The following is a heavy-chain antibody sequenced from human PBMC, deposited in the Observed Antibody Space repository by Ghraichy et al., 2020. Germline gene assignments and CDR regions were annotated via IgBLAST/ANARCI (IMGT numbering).Heavy chain of an antibody. CDR3: ARDPGLTTGPDV. CDR2: IYNAAAGGDA. Sequence: GGSLRLSCAASGFTVSSDHMYWVRQAPGKGLEWVSVIYNAAAGGDAHHADSLKGRFTISRDNSKNTLYLQMNSLTTAETALYSCARDPGLTTGPDVWGQGTAVIVSS. J-gene: IGHJ6*02. CDR1: GFTVSSDH. V-gene: IGHV3-53*05. D-gene: IGHD1-14*01.